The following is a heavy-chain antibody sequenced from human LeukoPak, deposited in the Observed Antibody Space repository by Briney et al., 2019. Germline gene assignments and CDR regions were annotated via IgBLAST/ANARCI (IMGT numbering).Heavy chain of an antibody. CDR2: IYYSGST. V-gene: IGHV4-30-4*01. D-gene: IGHD3-3*01. J-gene: IGHJ4*02. Sequence: PSQTLSLTCTVSGGSLSSGDYYWSWLRQPPGTGLEWLGYIYYSGSTYYNPSLKSRVTISVDTSKNQFSLKLSSVTAADTAVYYCARVTDRFLATQFDYWGQGTLVTVSS. CDR1: GGSLSSGDYY. CDR3: ARVTDRFLATQFDY.